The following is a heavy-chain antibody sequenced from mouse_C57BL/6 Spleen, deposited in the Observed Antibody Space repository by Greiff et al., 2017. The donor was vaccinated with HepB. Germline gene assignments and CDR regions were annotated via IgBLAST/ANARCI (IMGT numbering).Heavy chain of an antibody. CDR1: GFTFSDYG. Sequence: EVNVVESGGGLVKPGGSLKLSCAASGFTFSDYGMHWVRQAPEKGLEWVAYISSGSSTIYYADTVKGRFTISRDNAKNTLFLQMTSLRSEDTAMYYCAKGATTSWFAYWGQGTLVTVSA. CDR2: ISSGSSTI. D-gene: IGHD1-1*01. J-gene: IGHJ3*01. V-gene: IGHV5-17*01. CDR3: AKGATTSWFAY.